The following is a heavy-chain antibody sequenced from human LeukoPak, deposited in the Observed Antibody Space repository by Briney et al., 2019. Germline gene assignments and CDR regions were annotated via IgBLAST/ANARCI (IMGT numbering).Heavy chain of an antibody. Sequence: GESLKISCKGSGYSFTSYWICWVRQMPGKGLEWMGIIYPGDSDTRYSPSFQGQVTISADKSISTAYLQWSSLKASDTAMYYCARRGSSGWGINYYYMDVWGKGTTVTVSS. CDR2: IYPGDSDT. J-gene: IGHJ6*03. V-gene: IGHV5-51*01. CDR3: ARRGSSGWGINYYYMDV. CDR1: GYSFTSYW. D-gene: IGHD6-19*01.